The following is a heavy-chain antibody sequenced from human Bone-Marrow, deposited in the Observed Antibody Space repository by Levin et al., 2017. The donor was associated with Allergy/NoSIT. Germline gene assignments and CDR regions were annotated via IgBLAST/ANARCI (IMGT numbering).Heavy chain of an antibody. D-gene: IGHD1-26*01. J-gene: IGHJ3*02. Sequence: GESLKISCKASGYSFTSYWIAWVRQMPGKGLEWMGSIYPGDSDTRYSPSFQGQVTISADKSISTAYLQWNSLKSSDTAMYYCARQQEQMDPFDMWGQGTKVTVS. CDR1: GYSFTSYW. CDR3: ARQQEQMDPFDM. CDR2: IYPGDSDT. V-gene: IGHV5-51*01.